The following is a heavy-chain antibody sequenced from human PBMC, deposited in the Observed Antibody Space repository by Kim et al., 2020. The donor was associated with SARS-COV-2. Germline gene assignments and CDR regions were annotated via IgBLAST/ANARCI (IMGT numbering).Heavy chain of an antibody. D-gene: IGHD6-13*01. CDR1: GFTFSSYA. CDR2: ISGSGGST. CDR3: AKDLHQYSSSWYPYSSGWQYYYGMDV. Sequence: GGSLRLSCVASGFTFSSYAMSWVRQAPGKGLEWVSAISGSGGSTYYADSVKGRFTISRDNSKNTLYLQMNSLRAEDTAVYYCAKDLHQYSSSWYPYSSGWQYYYGMDVWGQGTTVTVSS. J-gene: IGHJ6*02. V-gene: IGHV3-23*01.